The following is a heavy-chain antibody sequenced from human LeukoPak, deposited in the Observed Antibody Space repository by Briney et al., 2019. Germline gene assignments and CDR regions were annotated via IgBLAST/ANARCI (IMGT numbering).Heavy chain of an antibody. Sequence: ASVKVSCKAFGYTFTSYYMHWVRQAPGQGLEWMGIINPSGGSTSYAQKFQGRVTMTRDTSTSTVYMELSSLRSEDTAVYYCARDGDSSGYRWYFDLWGRGTLVTVSS. J-gene: IGHJ2*01. CDR3: ARDGDSSGYRWYFDL. D-gene: IGHD3-22*01. V-gene: IGHV1-46*01. CDR1: GYTFTSYY. CDR2: INPSGGST.